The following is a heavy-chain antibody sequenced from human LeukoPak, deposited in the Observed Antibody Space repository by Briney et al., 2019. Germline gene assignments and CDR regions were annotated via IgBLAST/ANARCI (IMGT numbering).Heavy chain of an antibody. CDR2: INPSGGST. Sequence: GASVKVSCKASGYTFTSYYMHWVRQAPGQGLEWMGIINPSGGSTSYAQKFQDRVTMTRNTSISTAYMELSSLRSEDTAVYYCTREGAYGAHGFDYWGQGTLITVSS. CDR1: GYTFTSYY. V-gene: IGHV1-46*01. CDR3: TREGAYGAHGFDY. J-gene: IGHJ4*02. D-gene: IGHD4-17*01.